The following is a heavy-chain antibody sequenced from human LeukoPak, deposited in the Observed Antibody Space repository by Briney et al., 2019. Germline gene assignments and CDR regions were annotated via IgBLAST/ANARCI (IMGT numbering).Heavy chain of an antibody. CDR1: GFTFSSYA. CDR2: ITDSGSAI. CDR3: ARRLPYFGMEV. V-gene: IGHV3-48*03. J-gene: IGHJ6*02. Sequence: PGGSLRLSCAASGFTFSSYAMHWVRQAPGKGLEWVSFITDSGSAIEYTDSVKGRFTISRDNAKNSLYLQMNSLRAEDTALYYCARRLPYFGMEVWGQGTTVTVSS. D-gene: IGHD5-18*01.